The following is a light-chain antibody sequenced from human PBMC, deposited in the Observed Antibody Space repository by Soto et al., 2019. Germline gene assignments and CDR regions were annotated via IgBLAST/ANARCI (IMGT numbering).Light chain of an antibody. V-gene: IGLV2-23*01. J-gene: IGLJ2*01. CDR3: CSYAGSKFYVV. CDR1: SNDVGSYNL. Sequence: QSVLTQPASVSGSPGQSITISCTGTSNDVGSYNLVSWYQQHPGKAPKLMIYEDSKRPSGVSNRFSGSKSGNTASLTISGLQAEDEADYYCCSYAGSKFYVVFGGGTQLTVL. CDR2: EDS.